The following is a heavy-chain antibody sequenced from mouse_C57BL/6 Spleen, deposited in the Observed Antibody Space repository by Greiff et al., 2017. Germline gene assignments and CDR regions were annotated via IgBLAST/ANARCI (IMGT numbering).Heavy chain of an antibody. D-gene: IGHD2-5*01. CDR3: ARGSNYVPDWYFDV. J-gene: IGHJ1*03. Sequence: VQLQQPGAELVQPGASVKMSCKASGYTFTSYWITWVKPRPGQGLELIGDIHPGSGSTNYNEKFKSKATLTVDTTSSTAYMQLSSLTSEDSAVYYCARGSNYVPDWYFDVWGTGATVTVSA. CDR1: GYTFTSYW. V-gene: IGHV1-55*01. CDR2: IHPGSGST.